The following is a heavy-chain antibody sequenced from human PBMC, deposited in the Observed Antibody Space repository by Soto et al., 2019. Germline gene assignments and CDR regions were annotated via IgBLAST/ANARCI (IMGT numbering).Heavy chain of an antibody. CDR3: ARAPRENDFWSGYIEYYFDY. V-gene: IGHV4-31*03. Sequence: SETLSLTCSVSGGSISSGGYYWSWIRQHPGKGLEWIGYIYYTGSAYYNPSLKSRVTISVDTSKNQFSLKLSSVTAADTAVYYCARAPRENDFWSGYIEYYFDYWGQGTLVTVSS. CDR2: IYYTGSA. CDR1: GGSISSGGYY. D-gene: IGHD3-3*01. J-gene: IGHJ4*02.